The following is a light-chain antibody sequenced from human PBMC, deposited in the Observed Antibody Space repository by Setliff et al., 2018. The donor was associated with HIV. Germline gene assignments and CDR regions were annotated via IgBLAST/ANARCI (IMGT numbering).Light chain of an antibody. CDR2: EVR. CDR3: SSYAITNTLP. J-gene: IGLJ1*01. Sequence: QSVLTQPASVSGSPGQSITFSCTGTSSDVGGYNYVSWYQQHPGKAPKLIIYEVRNRPSGVSNRFSGSKSGNTASLTISGLQAEDEADYYCSSYAITNTLPFGTGTKGTV. V-gene: IGLV2-14*03. CDR1: SSDVGGYNY.